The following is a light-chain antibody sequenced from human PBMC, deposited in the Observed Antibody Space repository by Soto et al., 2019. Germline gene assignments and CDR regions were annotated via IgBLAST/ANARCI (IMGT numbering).Light chain of an antibody. CDR2: AAS. CDR1: QSVSNSY. Sequence: EIVLTQSPGTLSLSPGERATLSCRASQSVSNSYLAWYQQKPGQAPRLLVYAASSRATGIPDRFSGSGSGTDFTLTISRLGPEDFAVYYCQQYGSSPKLTFGGGTKVEIK. CDR3: QQYGSSPKLT. J-gene: IGKJ4*01. V-gene: IGKV3-20*01.